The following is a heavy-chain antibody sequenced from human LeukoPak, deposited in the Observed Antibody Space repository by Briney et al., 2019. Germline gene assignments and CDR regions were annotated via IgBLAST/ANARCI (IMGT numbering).Heavy chain of an antibody. CDR2: ISWNSGSI. CDR3: AKVRTIMVRGVSFYFDY. D-gene: IGHD3-10*01. V-gene: IGHV3-9*01. CDR1: GFTFDDYA. J-gene: IGHJ4*02. Sequence: PGRSLRLSCAASGFTFDDYAMHWVRQAPGKGLEWVSGISWNSGSIGYADSVKGRFTISRDNAKNSLYLQMNSLRAEDTAVYYCAKVRTIMVRGVSFYFDYWGQGTLVTVSS.